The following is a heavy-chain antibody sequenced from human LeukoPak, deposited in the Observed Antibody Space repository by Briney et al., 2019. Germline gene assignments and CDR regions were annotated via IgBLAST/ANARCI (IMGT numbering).Heavy chain of an antibody. CDR1: GFTLSSYA. D-gene: IGHD7-27*01. V-gene: IGHV3-23*01. Sequence: GGSLRLSCAASGFTLSSYAMSWVRQAPGKGLEWVSAISGSGDSTYSTDSVKGRFTISRDNSKNTLYLQMNSLRAEDTAVYYCAKKVPANWGSYFDYWGQGTLVTVSS. CDR3: AKKVPANWGSYFDY. J-gene: IGHJ4*02. CDR2: ISGSGDST.